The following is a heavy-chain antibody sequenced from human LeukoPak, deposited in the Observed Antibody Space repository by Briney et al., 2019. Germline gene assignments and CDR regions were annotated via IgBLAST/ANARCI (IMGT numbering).Heavy chain of an antibody. CDR3: ASIYCSGGSCYGSDY. J-gene: IGHJ4*02. V-gene: IGHV4-39*01. CDR1: GGSISSSSYY. CDR2: IYYSGST. D-gene: IGHD2-15*01. Sequence: SETLSLTCTVSGGSISSSSYYWGWIRQPPGKGLEWIGSIYYSGSTYYNPSLKSRVTISVDTSKNQFSLKLSSVTAADTAVYYCASIYCSGGSCYGSDYWGQGTLVTVSS.